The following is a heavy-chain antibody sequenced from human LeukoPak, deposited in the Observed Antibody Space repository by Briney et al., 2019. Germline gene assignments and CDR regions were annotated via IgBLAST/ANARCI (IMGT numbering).Heavy chain of an antibody. D-gene: IGHD3-22*01. V-gene: IGHV3-30-3*01. CDR2: ISYDGSNK. CDR3: ARGVPTMILVGDY. J-gene: IGHJ4*02. CDR1: GFIFSNYA. Sequence: QSGRSLRLSCAASGFIFSNYAMHWVRQAPGKGLEWVAVISYDGSNKYYADSVKGRFTISRDNAKNSLYLQMNSLRAEDTAMYYCARGVPTMILVGDYWGQGILVTVSS.